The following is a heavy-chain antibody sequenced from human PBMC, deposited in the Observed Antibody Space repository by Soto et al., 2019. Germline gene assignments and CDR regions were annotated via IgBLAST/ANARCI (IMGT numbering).Heavy chain of an antibody. CDR3: ARHIRFLEWLSNPYGYYYMDV. V-gene: IGHV4-59*08. CDR2: IYYSGST. J-gene: IGHJ6*03. D-gene: IGHD3-3*01. Sequence: SETLSLTCTVSGGSISTYYWSWIRQPPGKGLEWIGYIYYSGSTNYNPSLKSRVTISVDTSKNQFSLKLSSVTAADTAVYFCARHIRFLEWLSNPYGYYYMDVWGKGTTVTVSS. CDR1: GGSISTYY.